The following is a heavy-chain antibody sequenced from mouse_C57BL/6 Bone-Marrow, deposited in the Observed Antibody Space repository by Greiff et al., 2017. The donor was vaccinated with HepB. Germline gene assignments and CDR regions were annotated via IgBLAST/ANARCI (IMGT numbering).Heavy chain of an antibody. D-gene: IGHD1-2*01. Sequence: EVQRVESGPGMVKPSQSLSLTCTVTGYSITSGYDWHWIRHFPGNKLEWMGYISYSGSTNYNPSLKSRISITHDTSKNHFFLKLNSVTTEDTATYYCARAKAPSSLRYYFDYWGQGTTLTVSS. CDR2: ISYSGST. CDR3: ARAKAPSSLRYYFDY. CDR1: GYSITSGYD. V-gene: IGHV3-1*01. J-gene: IGHJ2*01.